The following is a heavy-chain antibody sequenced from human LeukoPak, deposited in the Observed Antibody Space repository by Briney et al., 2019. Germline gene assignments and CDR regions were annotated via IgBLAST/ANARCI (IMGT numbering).Heavy chain of an antibody. Sequence: SETLSLTCAVYGGSFSGYYWSWIRQPPGKRLWWIGEINHSGSTNYNPSLKSRVTISVDTSKNQFSLKLSSVTAADTAVYYCARSSVWFGEPTLDYWGQGTLVTVSS. CDR1: GGSFSGYY. CDR3: ARSSVWFGEPTLDY. V-gene: IGHV4-34*01. CDR2: INHSGST. D-gene: IGHD3-10*01. J-gene: IGHJ4*02.